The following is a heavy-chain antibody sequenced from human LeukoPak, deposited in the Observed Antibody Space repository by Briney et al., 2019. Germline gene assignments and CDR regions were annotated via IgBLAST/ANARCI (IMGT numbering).Heavy chain of an antibody. CDR2: ISSSGSTI. CDR1: GFTFSDYY. V-gene: IGHV3-11*01. CDR3: AGSPTPYYFDY. Sequence: PGVSLRLSCAASGFTFSDYYMSWIRQAPGKGLEWVSYISSSGSTIYYADSVKGRFTISRDNAKNSLYLQMNSLRAEDTAVYYCAGSPTPYYFDYWGQGTLVTVSS. J-gene: IGHJ4*02. D-gene: IGHD1-26*01.